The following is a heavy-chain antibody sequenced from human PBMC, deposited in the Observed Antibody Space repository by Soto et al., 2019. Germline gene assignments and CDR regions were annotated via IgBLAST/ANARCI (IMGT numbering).Heavy chain of an antibody. CDR1: GGSISSSSYY. V-gene: IGHV4-39*01. CDR2: IYYSGST. D-gene: IGHD2-15*01. J-gene: IGHJ6*03. CDR3: ARNIVVVVAAHMDV. Sequence: QLQLQESGPGLVKPSETLSLTCTVSGGSISSSSYYWGWIRQPPGKGLEWIGSIYYSGSTYYNPSLKSRVPISVDTAKNQFSLKLSSVTAADTAVYYCARNIVVVVAAHMDVWGKGTTVTVSS.